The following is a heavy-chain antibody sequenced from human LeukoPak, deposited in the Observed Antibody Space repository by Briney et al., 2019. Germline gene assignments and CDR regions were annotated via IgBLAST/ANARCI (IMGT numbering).Heavy chain of an antibody. D-gene: IGHD2-8*01. CDR2: IYYSGST. V-gene: IGHV4-39*07. Sequence: SETLSLTCTVSGGSISSSNYYWGWIRQPPGKGLEWIGSIYYSGSTYYNPSLKSRVTISVDTSKNQFSLKLSSVTAADTAVYYCAREVNGLTYYYYYYMDVWGKGTTVTVSS. J-gene: IGHJ6*03. CDR3: AREVNGLTYYYYYYMDV. CDR1: GGSISSSNYY.